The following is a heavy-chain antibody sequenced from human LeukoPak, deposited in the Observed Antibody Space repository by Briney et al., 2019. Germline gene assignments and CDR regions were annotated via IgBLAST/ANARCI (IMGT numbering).Heavy chain of an antibody. CDR3: ARVLRGYDILTGYYMRYFDP. CDR1: GGSISSSSFY. J-gene: IGHJ5*02. D-gene: IGHD3-9*01. V-gene: IGHV4-39*01. Sequence: SDTLSPTCTVSGGSISSSSFYWGWIRQPPGKGLEWIGNIYYSGSTYYNPSLKSRVTISENMSKNQFSLRLRSVTAADTAVYYCARVLRGYDILTGYYMRYFDPWGQGTLVTVSS. CDR2: IYYSGST.